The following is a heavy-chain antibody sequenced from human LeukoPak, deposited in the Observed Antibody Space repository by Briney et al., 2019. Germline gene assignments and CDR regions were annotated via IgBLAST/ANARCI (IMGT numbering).Heavy chain of an antibody. CDR3: TTTLTSYCGGDCPNNWFDP. CDR2: IRSKAYGGTT. D-gene: IGHD2-21*02. V-gene: IGHV3-49*04. Sequence: GGSLRLSCTASGFTFGDYAMSWVRQAPGKGLEWVGFIRSKAYGGTTEYAASVKGRFTISRDDSKSIAYLQMNSLKTEDTAVYYCTTTLTSYCGGDCPNNWFDPWGQGTLVTVSS. J-gene: IGHJ5*02. CDR1: GFTFGDYA.